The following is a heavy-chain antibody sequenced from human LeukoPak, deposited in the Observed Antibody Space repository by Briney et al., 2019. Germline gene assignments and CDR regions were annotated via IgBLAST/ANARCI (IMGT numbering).Heavy chain of an antibody. CDR3: ARDPAAAGLFDY. V-gene: IGHV3-33*01. J-gene: IGHJ4*02. D-gene: IGHD6-13*01. Sequence: GGSLRLSCAASGFTFSSYGMHWVRQAPGKGLEWVAVIWYDGSNKYYADSVKGRFTISSDNSKNTLYLQMNSLRAEDTAVYYCARDPAAAGLFDYWGQGTLVTVSS. CDR1: GFTFSSYG. CDR2: IWYDGSNK.